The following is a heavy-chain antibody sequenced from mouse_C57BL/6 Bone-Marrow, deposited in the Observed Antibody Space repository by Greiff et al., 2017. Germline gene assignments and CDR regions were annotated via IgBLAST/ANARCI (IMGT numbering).Heavy chain of an antibody. CDR2: ISSGSSTI. Sequence: EVKLMESGGGLVKPGGSLKLSCAASGFTFSDYGMHWVRQAPEKGLEWVAYISSGSSTIYYADTVQGRFTISRDNAKNTLFLQMTSLRSEDTAMYYCAKEGLFYYGSSWYFDVWGTGTTVTVSS. D-gene: IGHD1-1*01. V-gene: IGHV5-17*01. CDR3: AKEGLFYYGSSWYFDV. J-gene: IGHJ1*03. CDR1: GFTFSDYG.